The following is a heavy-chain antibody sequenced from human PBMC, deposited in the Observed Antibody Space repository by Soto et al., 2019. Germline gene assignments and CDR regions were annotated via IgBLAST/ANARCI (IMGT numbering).Heavy chain of an antibody. V-gene: IGHV4-34*01. CDR3: ARGARLRRFDY. CDR2: INHSGST. D-gene: IGHD5-12*01. Sequence: QVQLQQWGAGLLKPSETLSLTCAVYGGSFSGYYWSWIRQPPGKGLEWIGEINHSGSTNYNPSLKSRVTISVDTSKNQFSLKLSSVTAADTAVYYCARGARLRRFDYWGQGTLVTVSS. CDR1: GGSFSGYY. J-gene: IGHJ4*02.